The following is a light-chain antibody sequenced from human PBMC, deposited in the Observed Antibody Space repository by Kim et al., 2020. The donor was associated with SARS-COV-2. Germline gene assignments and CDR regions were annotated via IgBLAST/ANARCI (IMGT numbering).Light chain of an antibody. Sequence: QSVLTQPPSVSGAPGQRVTISCTGSSSNIGAGYDVHWYQQLPGTAPKLVIYGNSNRPSGVPDRFSGSKSGTSASLAITGLQAEDEADYYCQSYDSNLSGWVFGGRTQLTVL. CDR2: GNS. CDR1: SSNIGAGYD. J-gene: IGLJ3*02. V-gene: IGLV1-40*01. CDR3: QSYDSNLSGWV.